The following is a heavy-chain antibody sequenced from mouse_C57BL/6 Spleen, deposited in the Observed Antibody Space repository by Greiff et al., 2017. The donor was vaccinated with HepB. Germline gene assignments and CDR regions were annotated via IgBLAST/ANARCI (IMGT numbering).Heavy chain of an antibody. CDR3: ARLITTVAYWYFDV. D-gene: IGHD1-1*01. J-gene: IGHJ1*03. V-gene: IGHV5-9*01. CDR2: ISGGGGNT. CDR1: GFTFSSYT. Sequence: EVKLVESGGGLVKPGGSLKLSCAASGFTFSSYTMSWVRQTPEKRLEWVATISGGGGNTYYPDSVKGRFTISRDNAKNTLYLQMSSLRSEDTALYYCARLITTVAYWYFDVWGTGTTVTVSS.